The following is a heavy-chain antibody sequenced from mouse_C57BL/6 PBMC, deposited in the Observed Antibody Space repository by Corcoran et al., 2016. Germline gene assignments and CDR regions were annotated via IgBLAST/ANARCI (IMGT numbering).Heavy chain of an antibody. CDR3: ARDADSSGAGWFAY. Sequence: QVQLKQSGAELVRPGASVKLSCKASGYTFTDYYINWVKQRPGQGLEWIARIYPGSGNTYYNEKFKGKATLTAEKSSSTAYMQLSSLTSEDSAVYFCARDADSSGAGWFAYWGQGTLVTVSA. V-gene: IGHV1-76*01. CDR1: GYTFTDYY. J-gene: IGHJ3*01. D-gene: IGHD3-2*02. CDR2: IYPGSGNT.